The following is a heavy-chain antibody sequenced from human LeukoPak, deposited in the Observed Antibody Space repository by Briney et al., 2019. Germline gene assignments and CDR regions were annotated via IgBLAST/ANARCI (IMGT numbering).Heavy chain of an antibody. V-gene: IGHV3-30*04. CDR1: GFTFSSYA. CDR2: ISYDGSNK. J-gene: IGHJ4*02. Sequence: GGSLRLSCAASGFTFSSYAMHWVRQAPGKGLEWVAVISYDGSNKYYADSVKGRFTISRDNSKNTLYLQMDSLRAEDTAVYYCARFHYDSSGALMGDFDYWGQGTLVTVSS. D-gene: IGHD3-22*01. CDR3: ARFHYDSSGALMGDFDY.